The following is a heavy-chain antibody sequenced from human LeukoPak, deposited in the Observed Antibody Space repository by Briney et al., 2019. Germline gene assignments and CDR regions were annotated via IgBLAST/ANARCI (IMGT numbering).Heavy chain of an antibody. CDR3: ARDLSSSLGY. V-gene: IGHV1-3*03. Sequence: GGSLRLSCAASGFTFSGSALHWVRQAPGQRLEWMGWINAGNGNTKYSQEFQGRVTITRDTSASTAYMELSSLRSEDMAVYYCARDLSSSLGYWGQGTLVTVSS. CDR1: GFTFSGSA. CDR2: INAGNGNT. J-gene: IGHJ4*02. D-gene: IGHD6-13*01.